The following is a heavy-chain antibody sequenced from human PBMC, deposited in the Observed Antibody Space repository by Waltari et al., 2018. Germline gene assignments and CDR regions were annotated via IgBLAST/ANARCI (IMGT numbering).Heavy chain of an antibody. CDR3: ARDSLKQWRAFDI. CDR1: GGSISSGSYY. CDR2: IYTSGST. D-gene: IGHD6-19*01. Sequence: QVQLQESGPGLVKPSQTLSLTCTVSGGSISSGSYYWSWIRQPAGKGLEWIGRIYTSGSTNYNPSLKSRVTISVDTSKNQFSLKLSSVTAADTAVYYCARDSLKQWRAFDIWGQGTMVTVSS. V-gene: IGHV4-61*02. J-gene: IGHJ3*02.